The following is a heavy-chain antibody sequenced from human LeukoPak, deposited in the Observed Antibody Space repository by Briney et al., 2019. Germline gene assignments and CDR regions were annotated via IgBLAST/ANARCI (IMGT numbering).Heavy chain of an antibody. V-gene: IGHV1-2*02. CDR3: ARVTDSSGWYLSGHYFDY. Sequence: ASVTVSCKASGYTFTGYYMHWVRQAPGQGLEWMGWINPNSGGTNYAQKFQGRVTMTRDTSISTAYMELSRLRSDDTAVYYCARVTDSSGWYLSGHYFDYWGQGTLVTVSS. J-gene: IGHJ4*02. CDR2: INPNSGGT. CDR1: GYTFTGYY. D-gene: IGHD6-19*01.